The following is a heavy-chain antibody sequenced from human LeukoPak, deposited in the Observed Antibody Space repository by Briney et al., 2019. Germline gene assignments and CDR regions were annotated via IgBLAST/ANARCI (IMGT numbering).Heavy chain of an antibody. CDR1: GFTFSSYA. Sequence: PGGSRRLAWAAAGFTFSSYAMSWVRQAPGEGLEWVSAISGSGGSTYYADSVKGRFTISRDNAKNSLYLQMNSLRAEDTALYYCAKANWITPVDYYGMDVWGQGTTVTVSS. V-gene: IGHV3-23*01. CDR2: ISGSGGST. CDR3: AKANWITPVDYYGMDV. D-gene: IGHD2-15*01. J-gene: IGHJ6*02.